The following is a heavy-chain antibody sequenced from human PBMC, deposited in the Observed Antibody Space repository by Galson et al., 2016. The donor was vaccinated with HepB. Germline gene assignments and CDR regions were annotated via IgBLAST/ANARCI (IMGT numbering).Heavy chain of an antibody. CDR2: IKSDGSSR. Sequence: SLRLSCAASGFIFSGYWMHWVRQVPGKGLVWVSRIKSDGSSRTYADSVKGRFTISRDNAQSTLYLQMNSLRDNDTAVYYCAREGVTVDAFDIWGQGTMVTVSS. J-gene: IGHJ3*02. CDR1: GFIFSGYW. D-gene: IGHD2-21*02. V-gene: IGHV3-74*01. CDR3: AREGVTVDAFDI.